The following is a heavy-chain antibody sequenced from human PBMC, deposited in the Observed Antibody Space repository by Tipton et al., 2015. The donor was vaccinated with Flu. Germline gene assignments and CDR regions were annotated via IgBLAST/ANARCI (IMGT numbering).Heavy chain of an antibody. J-gene: IGHJ4*02. V-gene: IGHV4-38-2*01. Sequence: GEALDSNYYWGWIRQPPGKGLEWIGTIYRSGSTYYNPSLKSRLTISVDTSQNQFSLRLSSVTAADTAVYYCARHTGDSVRGVIDYWGQGTLVTVSS. CDR1: GEALDSNYY. D-gene: IGHD3-10*02. CDR3: ARHTGDSVRGVIDY. CDR2: IYRSGST.